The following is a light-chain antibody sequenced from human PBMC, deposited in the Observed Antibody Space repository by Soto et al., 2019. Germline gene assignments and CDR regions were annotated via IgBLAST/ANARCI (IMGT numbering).Light chain of an antibody. V-gene: IGKV3-11*01. CDR3: QQRSNWPRT. Sequence: EVVMTQSPATLSVSPGDTATLSCMASQSVRDNLAWYQQKPGQAPRLLIYDASNRATGIPARFSGSGSGTDFTLTISSLEPEDFAVYYCQQRSNWPRTFGQGTKVDIK. CDR1: QSVRDN. J-gene: IGKJ1*01. CDR2: DAS.